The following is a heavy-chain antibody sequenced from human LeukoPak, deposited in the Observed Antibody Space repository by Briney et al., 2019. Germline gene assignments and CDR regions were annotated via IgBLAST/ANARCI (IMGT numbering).Heavy chain of an antibody. Sequence: PGRSLRLSCAASGFIFSGYGMNWVRQAPGKGLEWISYISDNGRTIYYADSVRGRFTISRDNAKNSLYLQMSSLRVEDTAVYYCARDSGPLGDGHWGQGTLVTVSS. J-gene: IGHJ4*02. CDR2: ISDNGRTI. V-gene: IGHV3-48*04. CDR1: GFIFSGYG. D-gene: IGHD4-17*01. CDR3: ARDSGPLGDGH.